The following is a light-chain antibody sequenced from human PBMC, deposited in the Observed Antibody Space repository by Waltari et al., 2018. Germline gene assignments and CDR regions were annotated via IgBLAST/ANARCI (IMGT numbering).Light chain of an antibody. CDR1: RSDVGSYNY. J-gene: IGLJ1*01. CDR2: DVS. V-gene: IGLV2-14*01. CDR3: TSYTSSNTYV. Sequence: QSALTQPASVSGSRGQSITIPCTGTRSDVGSYNYVSWYQQNPGKAPKLMIYDVSKRPSGVSNRFSGSKSGNTASLTISGLQAEDEADYYCTSYTSSNTYVFGTGTKVTVL.